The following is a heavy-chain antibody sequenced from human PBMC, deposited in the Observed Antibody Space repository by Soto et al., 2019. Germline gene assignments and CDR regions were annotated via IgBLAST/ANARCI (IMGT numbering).Heavy chain of an antibody. CDR3: VKGAGWLQDVDY. CDR1: GFTFNDYP. D-gene: IGHD5-12*01. Sequence: EVQLVESGGGLVQPGGSLRLSCSASGFTFNDYPMYWVRQAPGKGLEYVSLISANGGSTHYADSVKGRFSISRDKSKKPLYLQMSSLRDEDTAVYYCVKGAGWLQDVDYWGQGTLVTVSS. V-gene: IGHV3-64D*08. CDR2: ISANGGST. J-gene: IGHJ4*02.